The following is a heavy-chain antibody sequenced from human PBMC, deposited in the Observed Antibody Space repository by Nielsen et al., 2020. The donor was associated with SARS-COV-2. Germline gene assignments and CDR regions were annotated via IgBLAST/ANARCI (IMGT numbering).Heavy chain of an antibody. D-gene: IGHD6-19*01. CDR1: GFTFGSYG. V-gene: IGHV3-30*18. Sequence: GGSLRLSCAASGFTFGSYGMHWVRQAPGKGLEWVAVISYDGSNKYYADSVKGRFTISRDNSKNTLYLQMNSLRAEDTALYYCAKLQQWLEPGDYWGQGTLVTVSS. CDR3: AKLQQWLEPGDY. CDR2: ISYDGSNK. J-gene: IGHJ4*02.